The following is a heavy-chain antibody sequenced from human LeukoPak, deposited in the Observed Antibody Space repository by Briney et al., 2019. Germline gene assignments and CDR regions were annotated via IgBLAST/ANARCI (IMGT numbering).Heavy chain of an antibody. CDR1: GFTFSTSW. V-gene: IGHV3-48*04. D-gene: IGHD3-10*01. Sequence: GGSLRLSCAASGFTFSTSWMTWVRQAPGKGLEWVSYISSSSSTIYYADSVKGRFTISRDNAKNSLYLQMNSLRAEDTAVYYCARDEPKPYYGSGRYRNYYYYYGMDVWGQGTTVTVSS. CDR3: ARDEPKPYYGSGRYRNYYYYYGMDV. J-gene: IGHJ6*02. CDR2: ISSSSSTI.